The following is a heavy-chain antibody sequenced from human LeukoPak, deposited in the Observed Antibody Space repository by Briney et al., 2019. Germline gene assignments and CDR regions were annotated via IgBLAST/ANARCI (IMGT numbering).Heavy chain of an antibody. CDR2: ISSNGGST. CDR3: ARAHSGYSSGPAWLDP. Sequence: GRSLRLSCAASGFTFSSYAMHWVRQAPGKGLEYVSAISSNGGSTYYANSVKGRFTISRDNSKNTLYLQMGSLRAEDMAVYYCARAHSGYSSGPAWLDPWGQGTLVTVSS. J-gene: IGHJ5*02. V-gene: IGHV3-64*01. CDR1: GFTFSSYA. D-gene: IGHD6-19*01.